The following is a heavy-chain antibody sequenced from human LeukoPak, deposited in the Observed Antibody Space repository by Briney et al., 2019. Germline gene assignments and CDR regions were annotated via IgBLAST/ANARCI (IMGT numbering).Heavy chain of an antibody. V-gene: IGHV4-4*07. J-gene: IGHJ1*01. Sequence: SETLSLTCTVSGGSISSYYWSWIRQPAGKGLEWIGRIYTSGTTHYNPSLKSRVTISVDTSKNQFSLKLSSVTAADTAVYYCASFYDSGFQHWGQGTLVTVSS. CDR2: IYTSGTT. CDR1: GGSISSYY. CDR3: ASFYDSGFQH. D-gene: IGHD3-22*01.